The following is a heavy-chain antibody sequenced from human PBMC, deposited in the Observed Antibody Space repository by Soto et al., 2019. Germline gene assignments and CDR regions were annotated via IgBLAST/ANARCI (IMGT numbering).Heavy chain of an antibody. CDR3: ARDDQIVVVPAAIGFGWFDP. D-gene: IGHD2-2*01. CDR1: GYTFTSYG. J-gene: IGHJ5*02. Sequence: GASVKVSCKASGYTFTSYGINWVRQAPGRGLEWMGWINPGNGNTKYSQQFQGRVIIDRDTSASTAYMELSSLRSEDTAVYYCARDDQIVVVPAAIGFGWFDPWGQGTLVTVSS. V-gene: IGHV1-3*01. CDR2: INPGNGNT.